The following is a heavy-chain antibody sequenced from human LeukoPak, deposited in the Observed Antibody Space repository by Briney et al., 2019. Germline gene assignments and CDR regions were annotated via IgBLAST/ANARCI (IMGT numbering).Heavy chain of an antibody. CDR2: IYSGGST. CDR3: ARGKESSGWPGLPDY. D-gene: IGHD6-19*01. J-gene: IGHJ4*02. V-gene: IGHV3-53*01. CDR1: GFTFSRFW. Sequence: SGGSLRLSCAASGFTFSRFWMSWVRQAPGKGLEWVSVIYSGGSTYYADSVKGRFTISRDNSKNTLYLQMNSLRAEDTAVYYCARGKESSGWPGLPDYWGQGTLVTVSS.